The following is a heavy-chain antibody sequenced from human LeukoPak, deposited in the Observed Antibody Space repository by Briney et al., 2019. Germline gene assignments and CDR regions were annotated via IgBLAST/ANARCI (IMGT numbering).Heavy chain of an antibody. D-gene: IGHD3-3*01. V-gene: IGHV3-30*19. J-gene: IGHJ3*02. Sequence: GRSLRLSCTTSGITFSSYGMHWVRQAPGKGLEWVAVISYDGSNKYYADSVKGRFTISRDNSKNTLYLQMNSLRAEDTAVYYCARSPYYDSVPGAFDIWGQGTMVTVSS. CDR1: GITFSSYG. CDR2: ISYDGSNK. CDR3: ARSPYYDSVPGAFDI.